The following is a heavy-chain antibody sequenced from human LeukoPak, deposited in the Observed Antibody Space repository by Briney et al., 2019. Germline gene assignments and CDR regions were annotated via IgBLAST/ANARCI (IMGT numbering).Heavy chain of an antibody. Sequence: GGSLRLSCAASGFTSDDYAMHWVRQAPGKGLEWVANIKQDGSEKYYVDSVKGRFTISRDNAKNSLYLQMNSLRAEDTAVYYCAKNGYWGQGTLVTVSS. J-gene: IGHJ4*02. D-gene: IGHD2-8*01. V-gene: IGHV3-7*01. CDR1: GFTSDDYA. CDR3: AKNGY. CDR2: IKQDGSEK.